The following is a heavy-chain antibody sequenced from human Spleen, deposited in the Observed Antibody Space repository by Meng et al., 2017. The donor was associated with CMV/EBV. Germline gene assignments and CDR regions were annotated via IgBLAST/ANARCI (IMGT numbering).Heavy chain of an antibody. V-gene: IGHV4-34*01. CDR2: INHSGST. CDR1: GYY. CDR3: ARGSRLPYYDILTGYSYYFDY. J-gene: IGHJ4*02. Sequence: GYYWHWIRQPPGKGLEWIGEINHSGSTNYNPSLKSRVTISVDTSKNQFSLKLSSVTAADTAVYYCARGSRLPYYDILTGYSYYFDYWGQGTLVTVSS. D-gene: IGHD3-9*01.